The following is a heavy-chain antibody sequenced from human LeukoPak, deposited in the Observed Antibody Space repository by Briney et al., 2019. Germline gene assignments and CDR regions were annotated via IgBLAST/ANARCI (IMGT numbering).Heavy chain of an antibody. D-gene: IGHD3-22*01. V-gene: IGHV4-39*01. Sequence: SETLSLTCTVSGGSISSSSYYRGWIRQPPGTGLEWIGSIHYSGSTYQNPSLKSRVTMSVDTSKNQFSLRLSSVTAADTAVYYCARHPRDYDTSGYYPGAFDIWGQGTMVTVSS. CDR1: GGSISSSSYY. CDR2: IHYSGST. CDR3: ARHPRDYDTSGYYPGAFDI. J-gene: IGHJ3*02.